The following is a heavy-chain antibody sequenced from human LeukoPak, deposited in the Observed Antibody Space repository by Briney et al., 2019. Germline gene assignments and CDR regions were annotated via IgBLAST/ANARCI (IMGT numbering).Heavy chain of an antibody. CDR3: AAGYNWNDVLHAFDI. V-gene: IGHV1-58*01. Sequence: SVKVSCKASGFSFTSSAVQWVRQARGQRLEWIGWIVVGSGNTNYAQKFQERVTITRDMSTSTAYMELSSLRSEDTAVYYCAAGYNWNDVLHAFDIWGQGTMVTVSS. CDR2: IVVGSGNT. D-gene: IGHD1-1*01. CDR1: GFSFTSSA. J-gene: IGHJ3*02.